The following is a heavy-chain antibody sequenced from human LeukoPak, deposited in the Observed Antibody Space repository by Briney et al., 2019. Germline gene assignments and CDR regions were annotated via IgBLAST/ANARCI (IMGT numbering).Heavy chain of an antibody. Sequence: GESLKISCKGSGYSFTSYWIGWVRQMPGKGLEWMGIIYPGDSDTRYSPSFQGQVTISADKSISTAYLQWSSLKASDTAMYYCARLITMVRGVIGWFDPWGQGTLVTVSS. D-gene: IGHD3-10*01. CDR2: IYPGDSDT. CDR3: ARLITMVRGVIGWFDP. CDR1: GYSFTSYW. V-gene: IGHV5-51*01. J-gene: IGHJ5*02.